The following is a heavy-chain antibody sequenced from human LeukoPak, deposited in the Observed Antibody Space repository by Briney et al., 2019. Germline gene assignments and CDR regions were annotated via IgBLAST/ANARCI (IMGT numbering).Heavy chain of an antibody. CDR1: GFTFSDYY. CDR2: ISGSGSII. J-gene: IGHJ4*02. Sequence: PGGSLRLSCAASGFTFSDYYMTWIRQAPGKGLEWVSYISGSGSIIYYADSAKGRFTISRDNAKNSLFLQMNSLRAEDTAVYYCARAFSSDSRAAGPDHWGQGTLVTVSS. D-gene: IGHD6-25*01. V-gene: IGHV3-11*01. CDR3: ARAFSSDSRAAGPDH.